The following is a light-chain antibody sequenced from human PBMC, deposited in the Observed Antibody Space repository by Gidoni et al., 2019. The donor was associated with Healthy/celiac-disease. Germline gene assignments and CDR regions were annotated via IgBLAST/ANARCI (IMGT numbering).Light chain of an antibody. Sequence: EIVLTQSPATLSVSPGERATLSCRASQSVSSSYAWCQQQPRRPPRRLLNDAASSSATTHAEIFGGSCGGKVFLTTISRLAEEHAAVYYHQQNGRPPHTFGQGTRVEIK. CDR3: QQNGRPPHT. CDR1: QSVSSSY. CDR2: AAS. J-gene: IGKJ5*01. V-gene: IGKV3D-20*01.